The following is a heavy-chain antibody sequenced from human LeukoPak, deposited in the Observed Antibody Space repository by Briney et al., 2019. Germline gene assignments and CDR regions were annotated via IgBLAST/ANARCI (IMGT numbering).Heavy chain of an antibody. J-gene: IGHJ6*04. CDR3: AELGITMIGGV. Sequence: GGSLRLSCAASGFTFSRYSMNWVRQAPGKGLEWVSSISSSSSYIYYGDSVKGRFTISRHNAKNSLYLQMNSLRAEDTAVYYCAELGITMIGGVWGKGTTVTISS. CDR1: GFTFSRYS. V-gene: IGHV3-21*01. D-gene: IGHD3-10*02. CDR2: ISSSSSYI.